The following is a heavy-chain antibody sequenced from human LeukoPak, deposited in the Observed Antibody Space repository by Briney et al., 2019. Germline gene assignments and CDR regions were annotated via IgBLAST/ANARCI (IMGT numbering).Heavy chain of an antibody. CDR3: ARESAGSLHDSTAAFHY. CDR1: GGSISSGGYY. Sequence: SETLSLTCTVSGGSISSGGYYWSWIRQPPGKGLEWIAYGHHSESSNYNPSFRSRVIIPVDTSRNQFSLRLSSVTAADTAIYYCARESAGSLHDSTAAFHYWGQGILVIVSS. D-gene: IGHD2-8*02. V-gene: IGHV4-61*08. J-gene: IGHJ4*02. CDR2: GHHSESS.